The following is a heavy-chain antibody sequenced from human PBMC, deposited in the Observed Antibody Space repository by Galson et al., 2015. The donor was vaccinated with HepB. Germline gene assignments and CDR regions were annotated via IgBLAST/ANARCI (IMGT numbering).Heavy chain of an antibody. CDR3: ATGMGSSGYFDY. D-gene: IGHD3-22*01. CDR2: IIPILGIA. CDR1: GGTFSSYT. Sequence: SVKVSCKASGGTFSSYTISWVRQAPGQGLEWMGRIIPILGIANYAQKFQGRVTITADKSTSTAYMELSSLRSEDTAVYYCATGMGSSGYFDYWGQGTLVTVSS. V-gene: IGHV1-69*02. J-gene: IGHJ4*02.